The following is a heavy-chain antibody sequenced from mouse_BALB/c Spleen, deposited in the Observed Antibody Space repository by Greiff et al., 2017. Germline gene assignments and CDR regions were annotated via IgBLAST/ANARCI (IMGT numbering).Heavy chain of an antibody. CDR2: IYPGDGDT. V-gene: IGHV1-87*01. Sequence: QVHVKQSGAELARPGASVKLSCKASGYTFTSYWMQWVKQRPGQGLEWIGAIYPGDGDTRYTQKFKGKATLTADKSSSTAYMQLSSLASEDSAVYYCNYGSYYYAMDYWGQGTSVTVSS. J-gene: IGHJ4*01. D-gene: IGHD1-1*01. CDR3: NYGSYYYAMDY. CDR1: GYTFTSYW.